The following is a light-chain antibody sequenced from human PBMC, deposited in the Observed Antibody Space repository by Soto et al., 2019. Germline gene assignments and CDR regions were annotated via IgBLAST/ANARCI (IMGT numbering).Light chain of an antibody. CDR2: GAS. CDR1: QSVSSSY. J-gene: IGKJ3*01. CDR3: QRYGSSPT. V-gene: IGKV3-20*01. Sequence: EIVLTQSPGTLSLSPGERATLSCRASQSVSSSYLAWYQQKPGQAPRLLIYGASSRATGIPDMFSGSGSATDFTLTISRLEPEYFAVYYCQRYGSSPTFGPGTKVEIK.